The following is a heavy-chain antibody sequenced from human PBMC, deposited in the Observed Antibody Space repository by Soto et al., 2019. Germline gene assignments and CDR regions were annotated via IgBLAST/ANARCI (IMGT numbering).Heavy chain of an antibody. Sequence: NPSETLSLTCAVYGGSFSGYYWSWIRQPPGKGLEWIGEINHSGSTNYNPSLKSRVTISVDTSKNRFSLKLSSVTAADTAVYYCARPRGSGGLYYYYGMDVWGQGTTVTVSS. CDR1: GGSFSGYY. J-gene: IGHJ6*02. D-gene: IGHD6-19*01. V-gene: IGHV4-34*01. CDR3: ARPRGSGGLYYYYGMDV. CDR2: INHSGST.